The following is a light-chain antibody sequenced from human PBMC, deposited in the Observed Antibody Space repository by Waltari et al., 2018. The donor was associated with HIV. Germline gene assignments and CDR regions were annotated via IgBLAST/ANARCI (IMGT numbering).Light chain of an antibody. CDR1: QGISSA. CDR3: QQCKSYRRK. CDR2: DAS. V-gene: IGKV1-13*02. Sequence: IQLNQSPCSLSTSVGDRVTITCRASQGISSALAWYQQKPVKAPKLLIYDASSLESGVPSRFSVSGSGTDFTLTISSLQPEDCVSYDGQQCKSYRRKFGQGTKVEIK. J-gene: IGKJ1*01.